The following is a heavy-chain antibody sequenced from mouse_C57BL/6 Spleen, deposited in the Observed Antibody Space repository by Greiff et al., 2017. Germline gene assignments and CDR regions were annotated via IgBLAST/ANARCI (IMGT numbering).Heavy chain of an antibody. Sequence: EVQVVESGGDLVKPGGSLKLSCAASGFTFSSYGMSWVRQTPDKRLEWVATISSGGSYTYYPDSVKGRFTISRDNAKNTLYLQLSSLKSEDTALYYCARHQYDYDGAWFAYWGQGTLVTVSA. J-gene: IGHJ3*01. CDR1: GFTFSSYG. V-gene: IGHV5-6*01. D-gene: IGHD2-4*01. CDR2: ISSGGSYT. CDR3: ARHQYDYDGAWFAY.